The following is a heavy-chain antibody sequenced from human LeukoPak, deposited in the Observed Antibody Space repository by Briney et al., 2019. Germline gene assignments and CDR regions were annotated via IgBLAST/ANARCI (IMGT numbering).Heavy chain of an antibody. Sequence: PAGGSLRLSCAASGFTFSSYAMHWVRQAPGKGLEWVAVISYDGSNKYYADSVKGRFTISRDNSKNTLYLQMNSLRAEDTAVYYCARDTLDLSGWYPVAWGQGTLVTVSS. CDR2: ISYDGSNK. J-gene: IGHJ5*02. V-gene: IGHV3-30-3*01. CDR3: ARDTLDLSGWYPVA. CDR1: GFTFSSYA. D-gene: IGHD6-19*01.